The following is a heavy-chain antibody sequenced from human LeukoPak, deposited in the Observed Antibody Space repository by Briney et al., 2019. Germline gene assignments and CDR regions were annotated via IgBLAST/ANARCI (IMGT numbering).Heavy chain of an antibody. CDR3: ARDRKEESYYYDSSGPGLDYFDY. V-gene: IGHV4-39*07. D-gene: IGHD3-22*01. CDR2: IYYSGST. Sequence: SETLSLTCTVSGGSISSSGYYWGWIRQPPGKGLEWIGSIYYSGSTFYNTSLKSRVTISVDTSKNQFSLKLSSVTAADTAVYYCARDRKEESYYYDSSGPGLDYFDYWGQGTLVTVSS. J-gene: IGHJ4*02. CDR1: GGSISSSGYY.